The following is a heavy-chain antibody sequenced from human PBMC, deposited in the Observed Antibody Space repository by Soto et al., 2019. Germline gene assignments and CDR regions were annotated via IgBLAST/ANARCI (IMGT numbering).Heavy chain of an antibody. V-gene: IGHV3-30*18. J-gene: IGHJ4*02. CDR1: GFTFSRYG. Sequence: EGSLRLSCEASGFTFSRYGMHWVRKAQGLGLEWVAVISWDGLAQYYGDSVKCRFTISRDNSQSTLYLQMNSLRTEDTAIYYCAKETIQVGGPNYFDYWGQGVLVTVSS. D-gene: IGHD1-1*01. CDR3: AKETIQVGGPNYFDY. CDR2: ISWDGLAQ.